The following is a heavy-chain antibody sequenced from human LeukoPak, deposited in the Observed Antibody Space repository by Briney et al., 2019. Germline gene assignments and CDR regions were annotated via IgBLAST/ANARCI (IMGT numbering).Heavy chain of an antibody. CDR3: ARSVGTMIVVFDY. V-gene: IGHV1-2*05. Sequence: ASVKVFCKASGYTFTGYYMHWMRQAPGQGLEWMGRINPNSGGTNYAQKFQGRVTMTRNTSISTAYMELSRLRSADTDVYYCARSVGTMIVVFDYWGQGTLVTVSS. D-gene: IGHD3-22*01. J-gene: IGHJ4*02. CDR1: GYTFTGYY. CDR2: INPNSGGT.